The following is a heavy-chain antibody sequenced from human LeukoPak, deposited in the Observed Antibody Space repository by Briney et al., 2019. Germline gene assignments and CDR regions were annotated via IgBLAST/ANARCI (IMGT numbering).Heavy chain of an antibody. D-gene: IGHD6-19*01. V-gene: IGHV3-23*01. Sequence: PGGSLRLSCAASGFNFNTFNMHWVRQAPGKGLEWVSSISASGSGTFYTDSMNGRFTISRDNAKKTVFLQMKNLRPGDTALYYCAKGRDTSGRQNFDFWGQGTLVSVSS. CDR1: GFNFNTFN. J-gene: IGHJ4*02. CDR2: ISASGSGT. CDR3: AKGRDTSGRQNFDF.